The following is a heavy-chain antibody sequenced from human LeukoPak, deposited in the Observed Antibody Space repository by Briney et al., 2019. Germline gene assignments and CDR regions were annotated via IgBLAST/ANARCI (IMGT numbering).Heavy chain of an antibody. CDR2: VYYSGST. CDR3: AGEDSIAVAGGALDI. CDR1: GVSLSSYY. J-gene: IGHJ3*02. D-gene: IGHD6-19*01. V-gene: IGHV4-59*12. Sequence: SETLSLTRTVSGVSLSSYYWSWIRQPPGRGREWIGYVYYSGSTNYNPSLKSRVTISVDTSQKQFSLKLSSVTAADTAVYYSAGEDSIAVAGGALDIWGQGKMVTVSS.